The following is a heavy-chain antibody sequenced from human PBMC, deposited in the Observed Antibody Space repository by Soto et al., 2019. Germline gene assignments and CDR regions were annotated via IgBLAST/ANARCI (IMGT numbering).Heavy chain of an antibody. V-gene: IGHV1-24*01. CDR1: GYTLTELS. CDR2: FDPEDGET. CDR3: ATGYCTNGVCYSLAGLLGYGMDV. Sequence: QVQLVQSGAEVKKPGASVKVSCKVSGYTLTELSMHWVRQAPGKGLEWMGGFDPEDGETIYAQKFQGRVTMTEDTSTDTAYMELSSLRSEDTAVYYCATGYCTNGVCYSLAGLLGYGMDVWGQGTTVTVSS. D-gene: IGHD2-8*01. J-gene: IGHJ6*02.